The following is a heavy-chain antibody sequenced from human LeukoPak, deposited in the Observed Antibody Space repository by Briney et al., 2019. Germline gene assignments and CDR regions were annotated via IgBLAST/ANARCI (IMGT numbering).Heavy chain of an antibody. J-gene: IGHJ3*02. CDR1: GGSISSYY. Sequence: KASETLSLTCTVSGGSISSYYWSWIRQPPGKGLEWIGYIYYSGSTNYNPSLKSRVTISVDTSKNQFSLKLSSVTAADAAVYYCARRGLWSDAFDIWGQGTMVTVSS. CDR2: IYYSGST. V-gene: IGHV4-59*01. CDR3: ARRGLWSDAFDI. D-gene: IGHD3-10*01.